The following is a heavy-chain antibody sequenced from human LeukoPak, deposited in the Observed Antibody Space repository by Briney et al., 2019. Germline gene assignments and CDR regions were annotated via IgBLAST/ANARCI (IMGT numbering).Heavy chain of an antibody. CDR3: ARILGYDYGDYVFDY. CDR2: ISSSSSTI. V-gene: IGHV3-48*01. D-gene: IGHD4-17*01. Sequence: PGGSLRLSCAASGFTFSSYSMNWVRQAPGKGLEWVSYISSSSSTIYYADSVKGRFTIYRDNAKNSLYLQMNSLRAEDTAVYYCARILGYDYGDYVFDYWGQGTLVTVSS. CDR1: GFTFSSYS. J-gene: IGHJ4*02.